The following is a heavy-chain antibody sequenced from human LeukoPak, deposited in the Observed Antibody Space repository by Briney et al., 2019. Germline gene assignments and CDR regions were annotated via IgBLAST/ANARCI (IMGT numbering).Heavy chain of an antibody. CDR3: VREGLGPSFSAWFDP. V-gene: IGHV3-30*03. Sequence: PGPSLRLSCSASGFTFSNYGIHWVRQAPGKGLEWVIVVSSDGGTKYYSDSVKGRFTISRDNSENTLYLQMNSLRAEDTAVYYCVREGLGPSFSAWFDPWGQGTLVTVSS. J-gene: IGHJ5*02. CDR1: GFTFSNYG. CDR2: VSSDGGTK. D-gene: IGHD3/OR15-3a*01.